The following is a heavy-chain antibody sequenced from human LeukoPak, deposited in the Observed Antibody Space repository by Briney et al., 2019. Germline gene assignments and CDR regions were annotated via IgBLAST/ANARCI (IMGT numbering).Heavy chain of an antibody. J-gene: IGHJ5*02. CDR2: IYYSGST. Sequence: SSETLSLTCTVSGGSISSSSYYWGWIRQPPGKGLEWIGSIYYSGSTYYNPSLKSRVTISVDTSKNQFSLKLSSVTAADTAVYYCSQGIYCSGGSCYPNNWFDPWGQGTLVTVSS. D-gene: IGHD2-15*01. CDR3: SQGIYCSGGSCYPNNWFDP. V-gene: IGHV4-39*07. CDR1: GGSISSSSYY.